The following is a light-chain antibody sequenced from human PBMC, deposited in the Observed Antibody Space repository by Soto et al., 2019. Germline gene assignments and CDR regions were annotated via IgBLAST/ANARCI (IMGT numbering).Light chain of an antibody. CDR2: GAS. CDR1: QSVSSN. Sequence: IVLTQSPATLSLSPWERATLSCRASQSVSSNLAWYQQKPGQAPRLLIYGASSRATGIPDRFSGSGSGTDFTLTISRLEPEDFAVYYCQQYGSSPTWTFGQGTKVDIK. CDR3: QQYGSSPTWT. J-gene: IGKJ1*01. V-gene: IGKV3-20*01.